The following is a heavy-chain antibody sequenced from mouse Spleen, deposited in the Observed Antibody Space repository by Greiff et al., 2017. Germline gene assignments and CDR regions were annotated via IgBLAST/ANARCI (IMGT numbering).Heavy chain of an antibody. CDR3: ARQHGSSYWYFDV. CDR2: ISNGGGST. Sequence: EVKVEESGGGLVQPGGSLKLSCAASGFTFSSYTMSWVRQTPEKRLEWVAYISNGGGSTYYPDTVKGRFTISRDNAKNTLYLQMSSLKSEDTAMYYCARQHGSSYWYFDVWGAGTTVTVSS. J-gene: IGHJ1*01. V-gene: IGHV5-12-2*01. CDR1: GFTFSSYT. D-gene: IGHD1-1*01.